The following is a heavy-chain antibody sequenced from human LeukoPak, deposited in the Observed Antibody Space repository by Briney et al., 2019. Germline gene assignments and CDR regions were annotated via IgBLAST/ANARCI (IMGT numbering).Heavy chain of an antibody. Sequence: SETLSLTCAVSGFSISSDNYWGWIRQPPGKGLEWIGSIYHTGSTYYNPSLKSRVTISVDTSKNQFSLKLNSVTAADTAVYYCARLSCYYYYMDVWGRGTTVTVSS. CDR1: GFSISSDNY. J-gene: IGHJ6*03. V-gene: IGHV4-38-2*01. CDR3: ARLSCYYYYMDV. CDR2: IYHTGST. D-gene: IGHD1-1*01.